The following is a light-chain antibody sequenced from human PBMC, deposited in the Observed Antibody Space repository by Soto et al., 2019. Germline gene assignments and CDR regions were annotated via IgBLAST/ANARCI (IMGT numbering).Light chain of an antibody. V-gene: IGKV3-20*01. J-gene: IGKJ1*01. Sequence: THSPGTLSASPLERATLSFRASRTIAGNVAWYQQTPGQAPRLLIFLTSTRAIGVPDRFSGGGSGTEFTLTISRLEPEDFAVYYCQHYGSSWTFGQGTKVDIK. CDR1: RTIAGN. CDR2: LTS. CDR3: QHYGSSWT.